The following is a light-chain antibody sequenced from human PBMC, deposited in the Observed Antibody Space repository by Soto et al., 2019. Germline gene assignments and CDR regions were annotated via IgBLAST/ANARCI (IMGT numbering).Light chain of an antibody. J-gene: IGKJ1*01. CDR2: KAS. CDR3: QQYNSYS. V-gene: IGKV1-5*03. CDR1: QSISNW. Sequence: DIQMTQSPSTLSASVGDRVTITCRASQSISNWLAWHQQKPGKAPKLLIYKASSLESGVPSRFSGSGSGTEFTLTISSLQPDDFATYYCQQYNSYSFGQGTKVDIK.